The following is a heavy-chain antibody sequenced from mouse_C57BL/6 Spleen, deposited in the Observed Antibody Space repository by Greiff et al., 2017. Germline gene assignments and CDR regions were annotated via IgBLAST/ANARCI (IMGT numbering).Heavy chain of an antibody. CDR2: IDPETGGT. Sequence: QVQLKESGAELVRPGASVTLSCKASGYTFTDYEMHWVKQTPVHGLEWIGAIDPETGGTAYNQKFKGKAILTADKSSSTAYTELRSLTSEDSAVYYGTREGNGNGFAYWGQGTLVTVSA. V-gene: IGHV1-15*01. CDR3: TREGNGNGFAY. CDR1: GYTFTDYE. D-gene: IGHD2-1*01. J-gene: IGHJ3*01.